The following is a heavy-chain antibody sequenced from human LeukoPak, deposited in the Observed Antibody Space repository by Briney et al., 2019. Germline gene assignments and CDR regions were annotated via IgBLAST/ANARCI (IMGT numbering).Heavy chain of an antibody. D-gene: IGHD6-19*01. CDR3: AKEGPWLIPRTYYFDY. CDR2: ISGSGGST. CDR1: GFTFSSYA. J-gene: IGHJ4*02. Sequence: TGGSLRLSCAASGFTFSSYAMSWVRQAPGKGLEWVSAISGSGGSTYYADSVKGRFTISRDNSKNTLYLQMNSLRAEDTAVYYCAKEGPWLIPRTYYFDYWGQGTLVTVSS. V-gene: IGHV3-23*01.